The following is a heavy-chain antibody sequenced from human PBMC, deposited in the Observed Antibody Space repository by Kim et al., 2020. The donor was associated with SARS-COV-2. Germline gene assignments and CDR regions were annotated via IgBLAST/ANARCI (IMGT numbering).Heavy chain of an antibody. J-gene: IGHJ6*03. CDR2: GSP. V-gene: IGHV3-23*01. Sequence: GSPFYAGSVKGRFTTSRDNSKNTLYLQMNSLRAEDTAVYYCAKDSGGYMDVWGKGTTVTVSS. D-gene: IGHD3-10*01. CDR3: AKDSGGYMDV.